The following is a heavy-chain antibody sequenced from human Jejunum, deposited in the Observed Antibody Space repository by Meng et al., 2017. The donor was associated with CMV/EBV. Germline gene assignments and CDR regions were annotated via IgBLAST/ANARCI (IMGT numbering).Heavy chain of an antibody. J-gene: IGHJ5*01. CDR2: VNPNSGKT. CDR3: ARRRNWFDS. V-gene: IGHV1-8*01. CDR1: GYPFTNYD. Sequence: YCKASGYPFTNYDIYWVRQATGQGPEWMGWVNPNSGKTGYAQKFQGRLIMSRNSSIDTAYMELSSLRSDDTAVYYCARRRNWFDSWGQGTLVTVSS.